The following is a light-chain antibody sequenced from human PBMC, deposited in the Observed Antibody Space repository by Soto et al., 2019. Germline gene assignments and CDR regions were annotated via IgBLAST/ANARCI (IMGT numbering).Light chain of an antibody. CDR3: QVWDSSSDHRV. CDR1: NIARKS. CDR2: YDT. J-gene: IGLJ2*01. Sequence: SYELTQQPSVSVAPQDTARITCGGNNIARKSVHWYQQKPGQAPLLVIYYDTDRPSGIPERFSGSNSGDTATLTISRAEVGDEADYYCQVWDSSSDHRVFGGGTKVTVL. V-gene: IGLV3-21*04.